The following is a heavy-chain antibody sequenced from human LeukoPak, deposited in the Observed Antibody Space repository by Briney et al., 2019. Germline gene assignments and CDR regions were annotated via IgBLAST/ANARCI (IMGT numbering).Heavy chain of an antibody. V-gene: IGHV4-59*03. Sequence: SETLSLTCTVSGDSTSNFYWNWIRQSPGKGLEWIGNIHYSGTSVYNPSLKSRGTISIDTSRRQFFLKLNSVTAADTAVYFCALAPNSNWFDFWGPGTLVTVSS. J-gene: IGHJ5*01. CDR1: GDSTSNFY. CDR2: IHYSGTS. D-gene: IGHD2-8*01. CDR3: ALAPNSNWFDF.